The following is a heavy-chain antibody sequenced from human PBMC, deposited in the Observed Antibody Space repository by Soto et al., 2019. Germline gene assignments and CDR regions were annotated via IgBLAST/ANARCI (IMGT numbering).Heavy chain of an antibody. Sequence: QVQLVESGGGLVKPGGALRLSCTGAGVIFSDYMTWIRQAPGKGLEWVSYISGSGAYTKYADSVRGRLTISRDNAKNSLWLQINSLRAEDTAVYYCARSSGWRHVVGYKYGLDVWGQGTTVIVSS. D-gene: IGHD5-18*01. J-gene: IGHJ6*02. V-gene: IGHV3-11*06. CDR2: ISGSGAYT. CDR1: GVIFSDY. CDR3: ARSSGWRHVVGYKYGLDV.